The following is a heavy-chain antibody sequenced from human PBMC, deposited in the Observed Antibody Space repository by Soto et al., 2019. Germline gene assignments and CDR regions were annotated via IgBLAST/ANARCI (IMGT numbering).Heavy chain of an antibody. J-gene: IGHJ6*02. Sequence: SETLSLTCTVSGGSISSYYWSWIRQPPGKGLEWIGYIYYSGSTNYNPSLKSRVTISVDTSKNQFSLKLSSVTAADTAVYYCARSWDYYYGIDFWGQGTTVTVSS. V-gene: IGHV4-59*01. D-gene: IGHD7-27*01. CDR2: IYYSGST. CDR3: ARSWDYYYGIDF. CDR1: GGSISSYY.